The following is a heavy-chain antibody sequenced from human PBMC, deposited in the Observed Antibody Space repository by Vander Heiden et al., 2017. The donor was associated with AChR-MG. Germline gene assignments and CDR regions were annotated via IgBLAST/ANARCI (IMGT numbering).Heavy chain of an antibody. Sequence: QVQLVQSGAEVKKPGSSVKVSCKASGGTFSSYALSWVRQAPGQGLEWMGGIIPIFGTANYAQKFQGRVTITADKATSTAYMELSSLRSEDTAVYYCARRAVGIGADNIVLGGYATGGYFDYWGQGTLVTVSS. J-gene: IGHJ4*02. CDR1: GGTFSSYA. D-gene: IGHD2-8*02. V-gene: IGHV1-69*06. CDR3: ARRAVGIGADNIVLGGYATGGYFDY. CDR2: IIPIFGTA.